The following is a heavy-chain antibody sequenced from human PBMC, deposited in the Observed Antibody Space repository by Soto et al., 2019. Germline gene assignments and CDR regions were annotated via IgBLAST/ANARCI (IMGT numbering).Heavy chain of an antibody. CDR2: IIPIFGTA. D-gene: IGHD3-3*01. J-gene: IGHJ6*02. V-gene: IGHV1-69*13. Sequence: SVKVSCKASGGTFSSYAISWVRQAPGQGLEWMGGIIPIFGTANYAQKFQGRVTITADESTSTAYMELSSLRSEDTAVYYCARDKGNYDFWSGYWYYYYGMDVWGQGTTVTVSS. CDR3: ARDKGNYDFWSGYWYYYYGMDV. CDR1: GGTFSSYA.